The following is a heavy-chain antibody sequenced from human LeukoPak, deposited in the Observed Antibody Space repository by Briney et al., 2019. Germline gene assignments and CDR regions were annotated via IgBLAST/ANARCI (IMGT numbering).Heavy chain of an antibody. D-gene: IGHD1-26*01. V-gene: IGHV1-18*03. J-gene: IGHJ3*02. CDR3: ARPRQGYSGSYFGFYAFGI. CDR2: ISAYNGNT. CDR1: GYTFTSYG. Sequence: GASVKVSCKASGYTFTSYGISWVRQAPGQGLEWMGWISAYNGNTNYAQKLQGRVTITRDTSASTAYMELSSLKSEDMAVYYCARPRQGYSGSYFGFYAFGIWGQGTMVTVSS.